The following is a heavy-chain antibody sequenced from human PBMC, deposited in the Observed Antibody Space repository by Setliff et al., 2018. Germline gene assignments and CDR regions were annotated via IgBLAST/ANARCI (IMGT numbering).Heavy chain of an antibody. J-gene: IGHJ4*02. CDR2: INPNTGST. V-gene: IGHV1-2*02. CDR1: GYTFTDYY. CDR3: ARDLRAATATGEYYFDF. D-gene: IGHD6-13*01. Sequence: ASVKVSCKASGYTFTDYYIQWVRQAPGQGLEWMGWINPNTGSTYYRQRFQGRVTMTRDTSISTAYMDVSRLKSDDTAVYYCARDLRAATATGEYYFDFWGQGTLVTVS.